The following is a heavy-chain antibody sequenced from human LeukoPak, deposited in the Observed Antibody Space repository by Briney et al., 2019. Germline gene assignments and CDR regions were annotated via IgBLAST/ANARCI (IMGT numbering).Heavy chain of an antibody. CDR2: IYYSGST. V-gene: IGHV4-61*10. D-gene: IGHD3-3*01. J-gene: IGHJ5*02. CDR3: ARQIFP. CDR1: GDSISSGDYY. Sequence: PSQTLSLTCTVSGDSISSGDYYWSWIQQPAGKGLEWIGYIYYSGSTNYNPSLKSRVTISVDTSKNQFSLKLSSVTAADTAVYYCARQIFPWGQGTLVTVSS.